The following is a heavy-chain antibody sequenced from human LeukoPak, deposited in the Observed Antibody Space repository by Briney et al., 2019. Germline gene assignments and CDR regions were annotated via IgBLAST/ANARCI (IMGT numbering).Heavy chain of an antibody. CDR1: GFTFSSYS. CDR3: ARDLLWFGELWYYGMDV. CDR2: ISSSSSYI. Sequence: GSLRLSCAASGFTFSSYSMNWVRQAPGKGLEWVSSISSSSSYIYYADSVKGRFTISRDNAKNSLYLQMNSLRAEDTAVYYCARDLLWFGELWYYGMDVWGQGTTVTVSS. D-gene: IGHD3-10*01. V-gene: IGHV3-21*01. J-gene: IGHJ6*02.